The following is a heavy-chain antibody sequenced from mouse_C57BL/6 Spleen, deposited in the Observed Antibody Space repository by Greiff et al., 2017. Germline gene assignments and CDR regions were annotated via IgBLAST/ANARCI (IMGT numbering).Heavy chain of an antibody. J-gene: IGHJ2*01. CDR3: ARKENDGYEGY. CDR1: GYAFSSYW. V-gene: IGHV1-80*01. D-gene: IGHD2-3*01. CDR2: IYPGDGDT. Sequence: QVQLQQSGAELVKPGASVKISCKASGYAFSSYWMNWVKQRPGKGLEWIGQIYPGDGDTNYNGKFKGKATLTADKSSSTAYMQLSSLTSEDSAVYCCARKENDGYEGYWGQGTTLTVSS.